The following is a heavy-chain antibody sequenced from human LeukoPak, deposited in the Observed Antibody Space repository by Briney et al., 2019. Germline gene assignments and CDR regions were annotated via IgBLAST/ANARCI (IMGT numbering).Heavy chain of an antibody. CDR3: ARGGTVDY. CDR2: MSSDGSNK. J-gene: IGHJ4*02. V-gene: IGHV3-30*03. Sequence: PGRSLRLSCAASGFTFSSYGMHWVRQAPGKGLEWVAVMSSDGSNKYYADSVKGRFTISRDNAKNTLYLQMNSLRAEDTAVYYCARGGTVDYWGQGTLVTVSS. D-gene: IGHD2-15*01. CDR1: GFTFSSYG.